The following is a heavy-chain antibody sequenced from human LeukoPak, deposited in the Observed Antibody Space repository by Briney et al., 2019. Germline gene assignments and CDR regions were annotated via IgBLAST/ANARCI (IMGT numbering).Heavy chain of an antibody. Sequence: GASVKVSCKXSGYTFTSYDINWVRQATGQGLEWMGWMNPNSGNTGYAQKFQGRVTMTRNTSISTAYMELSSLRSEDTAVYYCAREKDTTNWFDPWGQGTLVTVSS. V-gene: IGHV1-8*01. CDR2: MNPNSGNT. CDR3: AREKDTTNWFDP. CDR1: GYTFTSYD. D-gene: IGHD1-26*01. J-gene: IGHJ5*02.